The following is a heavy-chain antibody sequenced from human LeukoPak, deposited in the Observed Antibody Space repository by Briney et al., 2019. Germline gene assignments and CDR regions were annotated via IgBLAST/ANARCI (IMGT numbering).Heavy chain of an antibody. CDR2: INADGSST. Sequence: PGGSLSLSCAASGFTFNTFWKHWVRQAPGKGLVWVSSINADGSSTSHADSMKGRFTISRDNAKNTLYLQMNSLRADDTAVYYCASQQSFHYYYMDVWGKGTTVTVSS. J-gene: IGHJ6*03. CDR3: ASQQSFHYYYMDV. CDR1: GFTFNTFW. V-gene: IGHV3-74*01. D-gene: IGHD2/OR15-2a*01.